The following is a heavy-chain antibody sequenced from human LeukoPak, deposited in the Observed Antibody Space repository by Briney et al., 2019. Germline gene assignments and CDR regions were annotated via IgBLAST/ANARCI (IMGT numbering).Heavy chain of an antibody. Sequence: SETLSLTCTVSGGSISSSSYYWGWIRQPPGKGLEWIGSIYYSGSTYYNPSLKSRVTISVDTSKNQFSLKLSSVTAADTAVYYCARLIRYCSSTSCYGNWFDPWGQGTLVTVSS. J-gene: IGHJ5*02. V-gene: IGHV4-39*01. CDR1: GGSISSSSYY. CDR2: IYYSGST. CDR3: ARLIRYCSSTSCYGNWFDP. D-gene: IGHD2-2*01.